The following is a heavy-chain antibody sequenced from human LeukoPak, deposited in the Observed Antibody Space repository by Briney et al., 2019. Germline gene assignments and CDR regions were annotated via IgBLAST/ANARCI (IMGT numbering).Heavy chain of an antibody. CDR3: AREDSSGYPSGGDY. D-gene: IGHD6-19*01. V-gene: IGHV3-48*03. Sequence: HPGGSLRLSCAASGFTFSSYEMNWVRQAPGKGLEWVSCISSSGSTIYYADSVKGRFTISRDNAKNSLYLQMNSLRAEDTAVYYCAREDSSGYPSGGDYWGQGTLVTVSS. CDR1: GFTFSSYE. J-gene: IGHJ4*02. CDR2: ISSSGSTI.